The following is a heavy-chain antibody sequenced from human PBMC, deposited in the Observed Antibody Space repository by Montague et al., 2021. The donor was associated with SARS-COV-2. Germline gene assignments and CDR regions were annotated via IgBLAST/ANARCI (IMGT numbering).Heavy chain of an antibody. CDR1: GFSFSDYY. CDR3: ARDVAMADHYYGMDV. D-gene: IGHD5-24*01. CDR2: ISSSSTYT. V-gene: IGHV3-11*06. Sequence: SLRLSCAASGFSFSDYYMSWIRQAPGKGLEWLSYISSSSTYTNYADSVKGRFTISRDNAKNSLYLQMNSLRAEDTAVYYCARDVAMADHYYGMDVWGQGTTVTVSS. J-gene: IGHJ6*02.